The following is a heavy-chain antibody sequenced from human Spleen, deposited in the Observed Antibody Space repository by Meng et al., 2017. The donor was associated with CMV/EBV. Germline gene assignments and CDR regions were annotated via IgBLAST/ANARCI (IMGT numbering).Heavy chain of an antibody. CDR1: GNTFTAYY. D-gene: IGHD2-8*01. Sequence: ASVKVSCKASGNTFTAYYLHWVRQAPGQGPEWMGWINPSSGGTNYAQKFQGRVTMTRDTSISTVYMELSRLRSDDTAVYYCARVGHGVGYRFDSWGQGTLVTVSS. V-gene: IGHV1-2*02. CDR3: ARVGHGVGYRFDS. CDR2: INPSSGGT. J-gene: IGHJ4*02.